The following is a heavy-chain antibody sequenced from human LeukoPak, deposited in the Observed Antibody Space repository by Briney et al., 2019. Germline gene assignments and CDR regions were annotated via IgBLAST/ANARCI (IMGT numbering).Heavy chain of an antibody. J-gene: IGHJ4*02. D-gene: IGHD3-10*01. CDR1: GDSFSSSSSY. CDR2: IYYSGST. CDR3: ARDHGGHDY. V-gene: IGHV4-39*07. Sequence: SETQSLTCTVSGDSFSSSSSYWAWIRQPPGKGLEWIGSIYYSGSTYYNPSLKSRVTISVDTSKNQFSLKLKSVTAADTAVYYCARDHGGHDYWGQGTLVTVSS.